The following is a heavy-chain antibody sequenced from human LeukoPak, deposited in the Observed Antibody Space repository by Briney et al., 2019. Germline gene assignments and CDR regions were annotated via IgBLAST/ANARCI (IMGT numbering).Heavy chain of an antibody. CDR2: IYTGGST. Sequence: GGSLRLSCAASGLTVSSYMSWVRQAPGKGLECVSVIYTGGSTYYAESVKGRFTISRGSSKNAVYLQMNTLRAEDTAVYYCARVSSGYCASWPNNCFDPWGQGTLVTVSS. D-gene: IGHD2-15*01. CDR3: ARVSSGYCASWPNNCFDP. CDR1: GLTVSSY. V-gene: IGHV3-53*01. J-gene: IGHJ5*02.